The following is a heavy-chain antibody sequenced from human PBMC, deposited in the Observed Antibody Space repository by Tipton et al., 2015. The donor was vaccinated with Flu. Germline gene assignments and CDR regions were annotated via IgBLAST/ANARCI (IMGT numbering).Heavy chain of an antibody. Sequence: TLSLTCSVSGDSIASDYYWGWIRQPPGKGLEWIANIHHSGTTYFNPSLRSRVSIIRDKSKNQFSLKLSFVAAADTAVYYCARRDYSNYVSVPKNWFDSWGQGVLVIVSS. CDR1: GDSIASDYY. J-gene: IGHJ5*01. CDR3: ARRDYSNYVSVPKNWFDS. D-gene: IGHD4-11*01. V-gene: IGHV4-38-2*01. CDR2: IHHSGTT.